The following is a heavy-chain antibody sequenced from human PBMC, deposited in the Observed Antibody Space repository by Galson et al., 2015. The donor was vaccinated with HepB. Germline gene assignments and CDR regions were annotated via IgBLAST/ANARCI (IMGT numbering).Heavy chain of an antibody. Sequence: SLRLSCAASGFTFSSYSMNWVRQAPGKGREWVSSISSSSSYIYYADLVKGRFTISRDNAKNSLYLQMNSLRAEDTAVYYCARAGCSSTSCYKWGPSWFDPWGQGTLVTVSS. V-gene: IGHV3-21*01. CDR1: GFTFSSYS. CDR3: ARAGCSSTSCYKWGPSWFDP. CDR2: ISSSSSYI. D-gene: IGHD2-2*02. J-gene: IGHJ5*02.